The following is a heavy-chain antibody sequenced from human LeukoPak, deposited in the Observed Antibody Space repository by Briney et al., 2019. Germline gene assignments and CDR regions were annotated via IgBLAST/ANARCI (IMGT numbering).Heavy chain of an antibody. CDR2: FAPEDGET. D-gene: IGHD6-13*01. Sequence: GASVKVSCKVSQYTLTELSMHWVRQPPGKGLEWMGGFAPEDGETIYAQKFQGRVTMTEDTSTNTAYMELSSLRAEDTAVDYCAMSIAAVGYDYWGQGTLVTVSS. CDR1: QYTLTELS. J-gene: IGHJ4*02. CDR3: AMSIAAVGYDY. V-gene: IGHV1-24*01.